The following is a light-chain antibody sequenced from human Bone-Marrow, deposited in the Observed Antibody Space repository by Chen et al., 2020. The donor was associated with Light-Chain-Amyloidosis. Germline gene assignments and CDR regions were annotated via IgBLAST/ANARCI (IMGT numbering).Light chain of an antibody. CDR2: GSS. J-gene: IGKJ4*01. CDR1: QTISSNY. V-gene: IGKV3-20*01. CDR3: QQYGTSPLT. Sequence: IVLTRSPGTLSLSPGEGANLSCRASQTISSNYLTWYQQKFGQAPRLLIYGSSSRATGIPDRFTGSGSGTDFTLTINRLEPEDFEMYYCQQYGTSPLTFGGGTKVEIK.